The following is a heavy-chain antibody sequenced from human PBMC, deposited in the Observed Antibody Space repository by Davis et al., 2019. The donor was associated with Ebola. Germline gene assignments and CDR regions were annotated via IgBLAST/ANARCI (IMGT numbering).Heavy chain of an antibody. V-gene: IGHV3-48*03. CDR3: ARDSYDFWSGNLYYYYYMDV. J-gene: IGHJ6*03. CDR2: ISSSGSTI. D-gene: IGHD3-3*01. Sequence: GESLKISCAASGFTFSSYEMNWVRQAPGKGLEWVSYISSSGSTIYYADSVKGRFTISRDNAKNSLYLQMNSLRAEDTAVYYCARDSYDFWSGNLYYYYYMDVWGKGTTVTVSS. CDR1: GFTFSSYE.